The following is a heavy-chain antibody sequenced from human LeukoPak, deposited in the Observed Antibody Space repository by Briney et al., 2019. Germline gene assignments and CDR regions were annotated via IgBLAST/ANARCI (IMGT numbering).Heavy chain of an antibody. CDR2: ISSSSSTI. D-gene: IGHD3-10*01. Sequence: SGGSLRLSCAASGFTFSSYSMNWVRQAPGKGLEWVSYISSSSSTIYYADSVKGRFTISRDNAKNSLYLQMNSLRAEDTAVYYCARTFSYYYYGSGSYYNPWYWGQGTLVTVSS. CDR3: ARTFSYYYYGSGSYYNPWY. J-gene: IGHJ4*02. V-gene: IGHV3-48*01. CDR1: GFTFSSYS.